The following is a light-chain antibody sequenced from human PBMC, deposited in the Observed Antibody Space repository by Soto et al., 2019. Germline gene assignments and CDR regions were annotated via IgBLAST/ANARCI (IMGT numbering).Light chain of an antibody. V-gene: IGKV1-27*01. CDR1: QGISNY. J-gene: IGKJ1*01. Sequence: DIQMTQSPSSLSASVGDRVTITCRASQGISNYLAWYQQQPGKVPKLLIYVASTLKSGVPSRFSGSGSGTYFTLTISSLQPEDVATYYCQKYNSAPWTFGQGTKVEIK. CDR3: QKYNSAPWT. CDR2: VAS.